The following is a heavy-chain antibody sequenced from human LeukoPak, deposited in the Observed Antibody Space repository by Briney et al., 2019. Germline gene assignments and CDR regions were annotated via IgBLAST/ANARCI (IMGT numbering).Heavy chain of an antibody. CDR3: ARGRGVPATTSYYFDY. V-gene: IGHV4-59*01. D-gene: IGHD2-2*01. CDR2: IYYSGST. J-gene: IGHJ4*02. Sequence: SETLSLTCTVSGGSISSYYWNWIRQPPGKGLEWIGYIYYSGSTNYNPSLKSRVTISVDTSKNQFSLKLSSVTAADTAVYYCARGRGVPATTSYYFDYWGQGTLVTVSS. CDR1: GGSISSYY.